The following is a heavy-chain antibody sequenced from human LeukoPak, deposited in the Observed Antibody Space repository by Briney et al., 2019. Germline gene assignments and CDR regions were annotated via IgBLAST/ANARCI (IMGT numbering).Heavy chain of an antibody. CDR3: ARVGHYDSSGYYY. J-gene: IGHJ4*02. CDR2: INPYSGGT. CDR1: GYTFTDYY. Sequence: ASVKVSCKASGYTFTDYYIHWVRQAPGQGLDWMGWINPYSGGTNFAEKFQGRVTMTRDTSISTAYMELSRLRSDDTAVYYCARVGHYDSSGYYYWGQGTLVTVSS. V-gene: IGHV1-2*02. D-gene: IGHD3-22*01.